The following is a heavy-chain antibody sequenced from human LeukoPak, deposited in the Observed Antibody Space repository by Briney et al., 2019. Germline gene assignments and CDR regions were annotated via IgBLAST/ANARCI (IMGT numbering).Heavy chain of an antibody. CDR1: GGSISSYY. V-gene: IGHV4-4*07. J-gene: IGHJ5*02. CDR2: IYTSGST. Sequence: SETLSLTCTVSGGSISSYYWSWIRQPAGKGLEWIGRIYTSGSTNYNPSLKSRVTMSVDTSKNQFSLKLSSVTAADTAVYYCAREFTVHYDFWTLHNWFDPWGQGTLVTVSS. D-gene: IGHD3-3*01. CDR3: AREFTVHYDFWTLHNWFDP.